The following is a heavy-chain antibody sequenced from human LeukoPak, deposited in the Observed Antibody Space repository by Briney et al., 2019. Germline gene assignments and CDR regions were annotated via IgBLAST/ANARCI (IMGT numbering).Heavy chain of an antibody. D-gene: IGHD2-8*01. J-gene: IGHJ4*02. CDR3: ARGKGFYGVCCDFDY. CDR1: GGSISSYY. V-gene: IGHV4-4*07. Sequence: KTSETPSLTCTVSGGSISSYYWSWIRQPAGKGLEWIGRIYTSGSTNYNPSLKSRVTMSVDTSKNQFSLKLSSVTAADTAVYYCARGKGFYGVCCDFDYWGQGTLVTVSS. CDR2: IYTSGST.